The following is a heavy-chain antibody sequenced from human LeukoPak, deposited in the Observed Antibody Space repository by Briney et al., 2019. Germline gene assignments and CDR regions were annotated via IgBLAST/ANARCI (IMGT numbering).Heavy chain of an antibody. CDR1: GYTLTELS. D-gene: IGHD1-7*01. Sequence: ASVKVSCKVSGYTLTELSMHWVRQAPGKGLEWMGGFYPEDGETIYAQKFQGRVTMTEDTSADTAYMELSSLRSEDTAVYYCATAFSHLELRDYWGQGTLVTVSS. CDR3: ATAFSHLELRDY. CDR2: FYPEDGET. V-gene: IGHV1-24*01. J-gene: IGHJ4*02.